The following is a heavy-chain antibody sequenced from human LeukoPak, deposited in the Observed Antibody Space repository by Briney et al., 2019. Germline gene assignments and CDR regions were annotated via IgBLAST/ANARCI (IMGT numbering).Heavy chain of an antibody. CDR2: IYYCGST. CDR1: GGSISSYY. V-gene: IGHV4-59*01. Sequence: IPSETLSLTCTVSGGSISSYYWSWIRQPPGKGLEWIGYIYYCGSTNYNPSLKSRVTISVDTSKNQFSLKLSSVTAADTAVYYCARAGQLDRPFNYWGQGTVVTVAS. D-gene: IGHD6-13*01. CDR3: ARAGQLDRPFNY. J-gene: IGHJ4*02.